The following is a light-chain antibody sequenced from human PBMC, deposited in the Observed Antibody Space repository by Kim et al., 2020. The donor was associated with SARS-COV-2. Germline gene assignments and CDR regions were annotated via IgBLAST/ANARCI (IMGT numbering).Light chain of an antibody. J-gene: IGKJ3*01. V-gene: IGKV3-15*01. CDR2: GVS. CDR3: QQYNGWPLT. CDR1: QTISRD. Sequence: EIVMTQSPATLSVSPGERVTLSCRTSQTISRDLAWYQQKPGQAPRLLIYGVSTRATAIPATFTGSGSGTEFTLTISSLQSEDFALYYCQQYNGWPLTFGRGTKVDIK.